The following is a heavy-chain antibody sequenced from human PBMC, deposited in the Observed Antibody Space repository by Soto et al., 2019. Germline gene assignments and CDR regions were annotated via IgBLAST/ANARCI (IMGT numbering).Heavy chain of an antibody. J-gene: IGHJ4*02. CDR2: IIPIFGTA. D-gene: IGHD2-2*01. CDR3: ARGPIVVVPAATYYFDY. Sequence: GASVKVSCKASGGTFSSYAISWVRQAPGQGLEWMGGIIPIFGTANYAQKFQGRVTITADESTSTAYMELSSLRSEDTAVYYCARGPIVVVPAATYYFDYWGQGTLVTVSS. CDR1: GGTFSSYA. V-gene: IGHV1-69*13.